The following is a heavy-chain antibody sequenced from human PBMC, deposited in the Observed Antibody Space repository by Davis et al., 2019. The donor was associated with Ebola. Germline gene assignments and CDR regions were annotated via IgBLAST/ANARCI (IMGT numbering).Heavy chain of an antibody. CDR1: GFTFRSYA. D-gene: IGHD3-10*01. J-gene: IGHJ4*02. V-gene: IGHV3-30*14. CDR2: ISNDGSNK. Sequence: GESLKISCAASGFTFRSYAMHWVRQAPGKGLEWVAAISNDGSNKYYADSVKGRFTISRDNSKNTLYLQMGSLRAEDMAVYYCARAGYGSGSYWGPFDYWGQGTLVTVSS. CDR3: ARAGYGSGSYWGPFDY.